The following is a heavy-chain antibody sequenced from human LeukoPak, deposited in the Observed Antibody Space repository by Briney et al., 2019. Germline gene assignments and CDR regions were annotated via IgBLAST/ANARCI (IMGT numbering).Heavy chain of an antibody. J-gene: IGHJ4*02. CDR1: GFTFSSYA. D-gene: IGHD3-22*01. CDR3: AKDSGYPSGYFDY. CDR2: ISGSGGST. V-gene: IGHV3-23*01. Sequence: PGGSLRLSCAASGFTFSSYAMSWVRQAPGKGLEWVSAISGSGGSTYYADSVKGRFTISRDNSKNTLYLQVNSLRAEDTDVYYCAKDSGYPSGYFDYWGQGTLVTVSS.